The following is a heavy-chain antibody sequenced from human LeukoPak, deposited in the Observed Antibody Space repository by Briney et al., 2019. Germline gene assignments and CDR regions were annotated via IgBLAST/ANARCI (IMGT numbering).Heavy chain of an antibody. J-gene: IGHJ4*02. CDR3: ARSHDHLWGNYPDY. CDR2: IHHDGRI. D-gene: IGHD3-16*02. V-gene: IGHV4/OR15-8*01. CDR1: GGSIDSTNW. Sequence: SETLSLTCDVSGGSIDSTNWWNWVRQPPGKGLEWIGEIHHDGRINYNPSLKSRVTLSVDKSRNQFSLRLNSVTAADTAMYYCARSHDHLWGNYPDYWGQGTLVTVSS.